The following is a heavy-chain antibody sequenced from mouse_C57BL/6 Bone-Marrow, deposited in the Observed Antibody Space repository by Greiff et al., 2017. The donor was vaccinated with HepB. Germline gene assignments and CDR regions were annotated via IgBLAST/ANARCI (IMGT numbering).Heavy chain of an antibody. J-gene: IGHJ3*01. CDR2: IHPNSGST. CDR1: GYTFTSYW. D-gene: IGHD1-1*01. CDR3: AREQVVGSSLFAY. V-gene: IGHV1-64*01. Sequence: QVQLQQPGAELVKPGASVKLSYKASGYTFTSYWMHWVKQRPGQGLEWIGMIHPNSGSTNYNEKFKSKATLTVDKSSSTAYMQLSSLTSEDSAVYYCAREQVVGSSLFAYWGQGTLVTVSA.